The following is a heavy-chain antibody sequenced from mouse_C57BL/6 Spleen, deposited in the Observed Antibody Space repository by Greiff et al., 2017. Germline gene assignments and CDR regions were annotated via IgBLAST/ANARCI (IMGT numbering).Heavy chain of an antibody. CDR1: GYTFTSYW. V-gene: IGHV1-72*01. CDR3: ARPHYDYDGCAS. Sequence: VQLQQPGAELVKPGASVQLSCEASGYTFTSYWLHWVKQRPGRGLEWIGRIDPISGGTKYNEKFKSKATLTVDKPPSTAYMQLSSLTSEDSAVYYCARPHYDYDGCASRGQATLVTISA. D-gene: IGHD2-4*01. CDR2: IDPISGGT. J-gene: IGHJ3*01.